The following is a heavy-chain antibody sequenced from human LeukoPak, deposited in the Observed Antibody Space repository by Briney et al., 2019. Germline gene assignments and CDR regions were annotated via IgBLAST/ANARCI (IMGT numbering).Heavy chain of an antibody. CDR3: AGEDSSGWLVY. D-gene: IGHD6-19*01. V-gene: IGHV4-59*01. CDR1: GGSISSYY. CDR2: IYYSGST. J-gene: IGHJ4*02. Sequence: SETLSLTCTVSGGSISSYYWSWTRQPPGKGLEWIGYIYYSGSTNYNPSLKSRVTISVDTSKNQFSLKLSSVTAADTAVYYCAGEDSSGWLVYWGQGTLVTVSS.